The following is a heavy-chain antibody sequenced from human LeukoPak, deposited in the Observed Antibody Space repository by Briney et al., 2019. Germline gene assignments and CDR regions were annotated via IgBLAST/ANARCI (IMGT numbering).Heavy chain of an antibody. CDR2: ISSSGTI. Sequence: GGSLRLSCAASGFTFSAYDMNWVRQAPGKGLEWVSYISSSGTIHYAVSVQGRFTISRDNAEKSLYLQMNSLRAEDTAVYYCVRDIHYSGSYFYHALDYWGQGTLVTVSS. D-gene: IGHD1-26*01. CDR1: GFTFSAYD. J-gene: IGHJ4*02. CDR3: VRDIHYSGSYFYHALDY. V-gene: IGHV3-69-1*01.